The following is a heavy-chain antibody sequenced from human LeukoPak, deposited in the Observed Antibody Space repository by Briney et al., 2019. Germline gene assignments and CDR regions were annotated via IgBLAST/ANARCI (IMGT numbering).Heavy chain of an antibody. CDR1: GYTFTGYF. Sequence: ASVKVSCKASGYTFTGYFIHWVRQAPGQGLEWMGIINPSGGSTSYAQKFQGRVTMTRDMSTSTVYMELSSLRSEDTAVYYCARDNYSNLFGYWGQGTLVTVSS. J-gene: IGHJ4*02. V-gene: IGHV1-46*01. CDR3: ARDNYSNLFGY. CDR2: INPSGGST. D-gene: IGHD4-11*01.